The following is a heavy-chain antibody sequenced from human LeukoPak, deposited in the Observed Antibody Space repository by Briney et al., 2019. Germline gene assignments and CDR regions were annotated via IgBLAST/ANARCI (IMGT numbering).Heavy chain of an antibody. D-gene: IGHD5-18*01. V-gene: IGHV1-46*01. CDR2: INPSGNST. CDR1: GYTFTSYY. CDR3: ATTQWIQLWSRAFDI. Sequence: ASVKVSCKASGYTFTSYYMHWVRQAPGQGLEWMGIINPSGNSTNYAQNFQGRVTMTRDTSISTAYMELSRLRSDDTAVYYCATTQWIQLWSRAFDIRGQGTMVTVSS. J-gene: IGHJ3*02.